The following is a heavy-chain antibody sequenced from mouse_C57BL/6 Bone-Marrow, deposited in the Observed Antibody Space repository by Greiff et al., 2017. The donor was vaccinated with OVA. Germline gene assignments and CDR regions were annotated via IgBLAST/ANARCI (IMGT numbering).Heavy chain of an antibody. Sequence: EVQLQQSGPVLVKPGASVKMSCKASGYTFTDYYMNWVKQSHGKSLEWIGVINPYNGGTSYNQKFKGKATLIVNKSSSTAYMGLNRLTSDDSAVYYCASPNWYYFDSWGQGTTLTV. V-gene: IGHV1-19*01. J-gene: IGHJ2*01. CDR2: INPYNGGT. D-gene: IGHD4-1*02. CDR3: ASPNWYYFDS. CDR1: GYTFTDYY.